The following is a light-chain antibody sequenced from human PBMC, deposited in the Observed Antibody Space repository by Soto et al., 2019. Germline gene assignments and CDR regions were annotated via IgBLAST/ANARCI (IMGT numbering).Light chain of an antibody. V-gene: IGKV1-5*03. Sequence: DIQMTQSPSTLSGSVGDRVTITCRASQTISSWLAWYQQKPGKAPKLLIYKASTLKSGVPSRFSGSGSGTEFPLTISSVQPDDCATYYCQHYNSYSEAFGQGTKVELK. CDR3: QHYNSYSEA. CDR2: KAS. J-gene: IGKJ1*01. CDR1: QTISSW.